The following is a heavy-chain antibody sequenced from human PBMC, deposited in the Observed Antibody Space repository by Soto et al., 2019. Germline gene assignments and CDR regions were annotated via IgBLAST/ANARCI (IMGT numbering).Heavy chain of an antibody. CDR3: ARASIHYDSSGCYFPYYFDY. D-gene: IGHD3-22*01. CDR1: GGSISSGDYY. J-gene: IGHJ4*02. Sequence: SETLSLTCTVSGGSISSGDYYWSWIRQPPGKGLEWIGYIYYSGSTYYNPSLKSRVTISVDTSKNQFSLKLSSVTAADTAVYYCARASIHYDSSGCYFPYYFDYWGQGTLVTVSS. V-gene: IGHV4-30-4*01. CDR2: IYYSGST.